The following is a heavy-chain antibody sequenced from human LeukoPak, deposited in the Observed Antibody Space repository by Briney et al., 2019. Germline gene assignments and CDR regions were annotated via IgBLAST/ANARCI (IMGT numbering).Heavy chain of an antibody. CDR2: IYYCGSS. V-gene: IGHV4-59*01. CDR3: ARGGYYGAGNDFRFDP. CDR1: GGSISSYY. J-gene: IGHJ5*02. D-gene: IGHD3-10*01. Sequence: SETLSLTCTVSGGSISSYYWSWIRQPPGQGLEWIGYIYYCGSSNYNPSLKSRVTISVDTAKIQFSLKLSSVTAADTAVYYCARGGYYGAGNDFRFDPWGQGTLVTVSS.